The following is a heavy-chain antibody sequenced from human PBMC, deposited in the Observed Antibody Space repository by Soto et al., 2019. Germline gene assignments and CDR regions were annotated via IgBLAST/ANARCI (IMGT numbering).Heavy chain of an antibody. J-gene: IGHJ4*02. V-gene: IGHV1-18*01. Sequence: ASVKVSCKTSGYTFTAYGLAWLRQAPGQRPEWMGWVGTNSANTNYAQKFQGRVTMTSDRSTTTTYMELRSLRSDDTAVYYCARELNTETSAYYSFAYWGQGTLVTVSS. CDR2: VGTNSANT. CDR3: ARELNTETSAYYSFAY. D-gene: IGHD3-22*01. CDR1: GYTFTAYG.